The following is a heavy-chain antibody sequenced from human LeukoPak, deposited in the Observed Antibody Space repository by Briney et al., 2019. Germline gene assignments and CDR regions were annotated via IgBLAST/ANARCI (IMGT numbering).Heavy chain of an antibody. CDR1: GYTFTVYY. V-gene: IGHV1-2*02. CDR2: INPNSGAT. D-gene: IGHD3-22*01. J-gene: IGHJ5*02. CDR3: ARSWYDSSGYSDH. Sequence: ASVKVSCKASGYTFTVYYIHCVRQAPGQGLEWMGWINPNSGATNSAQKFQGRVTMTRDTSISTVYMELSGLRSDDTAFYYCARSWYDSSGYSDHWGQGTLVTVSS.